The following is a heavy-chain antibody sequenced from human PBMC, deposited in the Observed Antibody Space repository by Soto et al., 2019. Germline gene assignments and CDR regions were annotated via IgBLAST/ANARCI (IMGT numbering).Heavy chain of an antibody. CDR3: ATNPKPTVVATDY. CDR1: GFTFSSYG. Sequence: QVQLVESGGGVVQPGRSLRLSCAASGFTFSSYGMHWVRQAPGKGLEWVAVIWYDGSNKYYADSVKGRLTISRDNSKNTLYLQMNSLRAEDTAVYYCATNPKPTVVATDYWGQGTLVTVSS. D-gene: IGHD2-15*01. V-gene: IGHV3-33*01. CDR2: IWYDGSNK. J-gene: IGHJ4*02.